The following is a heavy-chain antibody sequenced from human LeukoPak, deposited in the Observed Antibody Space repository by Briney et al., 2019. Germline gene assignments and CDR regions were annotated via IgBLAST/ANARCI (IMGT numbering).Heavy chain of an antibody. D-gene: IGHD1-26*01. J-gene: IGHJ4*02. V-gene: IGHV1-46*01. Sequence: GASVKVSCKASGYTFTSYYMHWVRQAPGQGLEWMGIINPSGGSTSYAQKFPGRVTMTRDTSTSTVYMELSSLRSEATAVYYCAIGVLGPRPDVDYGGQGTLVTVSS. CDR1: GYTFTSYY. CDR2: INPSGGST. CDR3: AIGVLGPRPDVDY.